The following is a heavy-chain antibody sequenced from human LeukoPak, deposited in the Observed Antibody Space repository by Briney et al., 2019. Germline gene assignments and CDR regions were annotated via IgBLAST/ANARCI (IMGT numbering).Heavy chain of an antibody. J-gene: IGHJ4*02. CDR1: GFTFSSYE. V-gene: IGHV3-48*03. CDR3: ARGLRGYSYIGELDY. CDR2: ISSSGSTI. Sequence: GGSLRLSCAASGFTFSSYEMNWVRQAPGKGLEWVSYISSSGSTIYYADSVKGRFTISRDNAKNSLYLQMNSLRAEDTAVYYCARGLRGYSYIGELDYWGQGTLVTVSS. D-gene: IGHD5-18*01.